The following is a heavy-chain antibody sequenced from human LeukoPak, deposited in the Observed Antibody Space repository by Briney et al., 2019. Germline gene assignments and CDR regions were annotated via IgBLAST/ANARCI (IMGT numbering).Heavy chain of an antibody. V-gene: IGHV1-18*01. CDR1: GYIFSSYS. Sequence: ASMKVSCKTSGYIFSSYSITWVRQAPGQGLEWMGWISAYNGNTNYAQKLQGRVTMTTDTSTSTAYMELRSLRSDDTAVYYCARVSGYYDSSGYSRRGHYFDYWGQGTLVTVSS. CDR2: ISAYNGNT. CDR3: ARVSGYYDSSGYSRRGHYFDY. D-gene: IGHD3-22*01. J-gene: IGHJ4*02.